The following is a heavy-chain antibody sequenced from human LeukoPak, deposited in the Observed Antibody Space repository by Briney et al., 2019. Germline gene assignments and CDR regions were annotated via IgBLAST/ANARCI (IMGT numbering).Heavy chain of an antibody. CDR3: ASSRVYGYHDY. CDR1: GFTFSTYP. Sequence: GGALRLSCTASGFTFSTYPMYWVRQAPGKGLEWVSAIRGDGETTYYAESMKGRFTVSRDNSKDTLYLQMNSLRDDDTAVYYCASSRVYGYHDYWGQGTLVTVSS. J-gene: IGHJ4*02. CDR2: IRGDGETT. D-gene: IGHD5-18*01. V-gene: IGHV3-23*01.